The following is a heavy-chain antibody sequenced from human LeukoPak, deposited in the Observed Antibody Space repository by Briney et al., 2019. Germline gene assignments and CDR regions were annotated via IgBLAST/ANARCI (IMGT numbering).Heavy chain of an antibody. V-gene: IGHV3-21*01. J-gene: IGHJ3*02. Sequence: PGGSLRLSCAASGFTFSSYSMNWVRQAPGKGLEWVSSISSSSSYIYYADPVKGRFTISRDNAKNSLYLQMNSLRAEDTAVYYCARASTASGFIWGQGTMVTVSS. CDR1: GFTFSSYS. D-gene: IGHD1-14*01. CDR3: ARASTASGFI. CDR2: ISSSSSYI.